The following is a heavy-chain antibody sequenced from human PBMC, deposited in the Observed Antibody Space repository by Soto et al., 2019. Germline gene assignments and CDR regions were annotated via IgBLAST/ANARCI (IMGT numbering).Heavy chain of an antibody. V-gene: IGHV4-61*01. CDR2: IYYSGST. J-gene: IGHJ4*02. CDR1: GGSVSSGSYY. D-gene: IGHD1-26*01. CDR3: ASTSGGSYSFDY. Sequence: QVQLQESGPGLVKPSETLSLTCTVSGGSVSSGSYYWSWIRQPPGKGLEWIGYIYYSGSTNYNPSLKSRVTISVDTSKNQFSLKLSSVTAADTVVYYCASTSGGSYSFDYWGQGTLVTVSS.